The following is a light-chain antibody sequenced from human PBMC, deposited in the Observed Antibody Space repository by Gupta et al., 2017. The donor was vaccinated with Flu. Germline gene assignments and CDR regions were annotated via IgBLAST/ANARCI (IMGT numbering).Light chain of an antibody. V-gene: IGKV1-9*01. CDR2: GTS. CDR3: QQAYSLPRT. CDR1: QNINHY. J-gene: IGKJ1*01. Sequence: GDRVTITGRTSQNINHYLTCDQQKPGRAPTLLIYGTSILHTGVPSRFSGSGYGTEFTLTIDSLQPEDFATYHCQQAYSLPRTFGQGTNVEVK.